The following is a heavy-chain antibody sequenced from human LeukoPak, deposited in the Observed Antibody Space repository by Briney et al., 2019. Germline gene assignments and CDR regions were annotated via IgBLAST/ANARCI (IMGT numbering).Heavy chain of an antibody. J-gene: IGHJ5*02. V-gene: IGHV1-8*01. CDR1: GYTFTSYD. CDR3: ARVFADPNWFDP. CDR2: MNPNSGNT. Sequence: ASVKVSCKASGYTFTSYDINWVRQATGQGLEWMGWMNPNSGNTGYAQKFQGRVTMTRNTSISTAYMVLSSLRSEDTAVYYCARVFADPNWFDPWGQGTLVTVSS. D-gene: IGHD3-3*01.